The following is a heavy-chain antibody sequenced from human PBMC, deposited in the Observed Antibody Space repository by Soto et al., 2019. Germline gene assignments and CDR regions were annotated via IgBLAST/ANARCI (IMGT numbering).Heavy chain of an antibody. CDR2: VIPTFGTT. Sequence: QVQLVQSGAEVTKPGSSVKVSCKASGGTFSSYVISWVRQAPGQGLEWMGGVIPTFGTTKNAQDFQGRVTVTVDKSTCKAYMELSSLRSDDPAVYYGAIHRTQVAHLVLPPYICYGLDVWGQGTTVTVSS. CDR1: GGTFSSYV. V-gene: IGHV1-69*06. CDR3: AIHRTQVAHLVLPPYICYGLDV. J-gene: IGHJ6*02. D-gene: IGHD6-6*01.